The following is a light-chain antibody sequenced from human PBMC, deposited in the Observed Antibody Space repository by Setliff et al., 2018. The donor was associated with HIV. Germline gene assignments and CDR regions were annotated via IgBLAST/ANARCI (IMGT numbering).Light chain of an antibody. Sequence: QSALSQPASVSGSPGQSINISCSATSNDIGDYNYVSWYQQHPDKAPKLLIFDVSNRPSGISNRFSGSKSGNTASLTISGLQAEDEADYYCASFTSSNTYGFGTGTKVT. J-gene: IGLJ1*01. CDR3: ASFTSSNTYG. CDR2: DVS. CDR1: SNDIGDYNY. V-gene: IGLV2-14*03.